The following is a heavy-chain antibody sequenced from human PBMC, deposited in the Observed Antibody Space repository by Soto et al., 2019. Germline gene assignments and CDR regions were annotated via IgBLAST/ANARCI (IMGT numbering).Heavy chain of an antibody. Sequence: GGSLRLSCAASGFTFSSYAMSWVRQAPGKGLEWVSAISGSGGSTYYADSVKGRFTISRDNSKNTLYLQMNSLRAEDTAVYYCAKGTWFGEFMDYYYGMDVWGQGTTVTVSS. CDR1: GFTFSSYA. V-gene: IGHV3-23*01. CDR2: ISGSGGST. CDR3: AKGTWFGEFMDYYYGMDV. J-gene: IGHJ6*02. D-gene: IGHD3-10*01.